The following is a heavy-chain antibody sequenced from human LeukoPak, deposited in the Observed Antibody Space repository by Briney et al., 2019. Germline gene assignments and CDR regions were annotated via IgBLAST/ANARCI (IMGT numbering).Heavy chain of an antibody. J-gene: IGHJ4*02. CDR2: ISDGGGGT. V-gene: IGHV3-23*01. CDR1: GFTFSNYA. Sequence: GGSLRLSCVASGFTFSNYAMSWVRQAPGEGLEWVSSISDGGGGTYYADSVKGRFTISRDNSKNTLYLLMNSLRAEDTAIYYCANRGKYYFDYWGQGTLVTVSS. CDR3: ANRGKYYFDY. D-gene: IGHD3-10*01.